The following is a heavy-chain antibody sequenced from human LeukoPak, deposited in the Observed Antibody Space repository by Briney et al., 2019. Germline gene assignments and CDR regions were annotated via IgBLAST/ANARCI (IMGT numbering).Heavy chain of an antibody. J-gene: IGHJ6*03. D-gene: IGHD6-13*01. CDR1: AASITNSGRD. CDR3: ARVGGSWHSSSWYAGSYYYMDV. Sequence: SQTLSLTCTVSAASITNSGRDWGWIRQPPGKGLEWIGRIHYSGNTYSNPSLKRRVTVSVHTSKNQCSLTLSSLTTAPTAAYCCARVGGSWHSSSWYAGSYYYMDVWGKGTTVTVSS. V-gene: IGHV4-39*07. CDR2: IHYSGNT.